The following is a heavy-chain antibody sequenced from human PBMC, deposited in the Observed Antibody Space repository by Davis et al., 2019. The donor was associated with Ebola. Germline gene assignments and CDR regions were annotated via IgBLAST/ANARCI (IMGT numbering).Heavy chain of an antibody. V-gene: IGHV3-30*02. CDR2: VRSHGSDD. J-gene: IGHJ4*02. D-gene: IGHD6-25*01. CDR1: GFTFNIFD. Sequence: GESLKISCAASGFTFNIFDMHWVRQAPGRGLEWVAFVRSHGSDDHYADSVKGRFTISRDNSKNTLYLQMDNLRADDTAVYYCAKDVRGFNRPINYWGQGTLVTVSS. CDR3: AKDVRGFNRPINY.